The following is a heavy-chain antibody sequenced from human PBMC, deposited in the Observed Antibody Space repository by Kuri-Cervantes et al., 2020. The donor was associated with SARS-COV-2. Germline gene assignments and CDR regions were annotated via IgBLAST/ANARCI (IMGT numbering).Heavy chain of an antibody. D-gene: IGHD1-26*01. CDR2: ISWNSGSI. J-gene: IGHJ4*02. CDR1: GFNFDDYA. V-gene: IGHV3-9*03. CDR3: ARGEWGY. Sequence: SLKISCVASGFNFDDYAMHWVRQAPGKGLEWVSGISWNSGSIGYADSVKGRFTISRDNSKNTLYLQMGSLRAEDMAVYYCARGEWGYWGQGTLVTVSS.